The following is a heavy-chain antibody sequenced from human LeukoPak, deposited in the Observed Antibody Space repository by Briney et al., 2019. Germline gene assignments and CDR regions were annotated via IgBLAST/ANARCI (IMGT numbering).Heavy chain of an antibody. D-gene: IGHD1-26*01. CDR2: MNPDTGDT. Sequence: ASVRVSFKASGYTFTAYDINWVRQAPGQGLEWMGWMNPDTGDTGFAQKFQGRVTMTRDRSIDTAYMELRGLTSEDTAVYYCTRGSLSGSSRDYWGQGTLLTVSS. CDR3: TRGSLSGSSRDY. V-gene: IGHV1-8*01. CDR1: GYTFTAYD. J-gene: IGHJ4*02.